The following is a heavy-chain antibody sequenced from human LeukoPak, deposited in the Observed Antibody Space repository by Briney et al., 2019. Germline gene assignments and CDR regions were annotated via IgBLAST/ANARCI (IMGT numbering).Heavy chain of an antibody. CDR3: ARGYITMATGWFDP. J-gene: IGHJ5*02. D-gene: IGHD3-10*01. Sequence: GGSLRLSCAASGFTFSSYAMSWVRQAPGKGLEWVSAISGSGGSTYYADSVKGRFTISRDNAKKSLYLQMKSLRAEDTAVYYCARGYITMATGWFDPWGQGTLVTVSS. CDR2: ISGSGGST. V-gene: IGHV3-23*01. CDR1: GFTFSSYA.